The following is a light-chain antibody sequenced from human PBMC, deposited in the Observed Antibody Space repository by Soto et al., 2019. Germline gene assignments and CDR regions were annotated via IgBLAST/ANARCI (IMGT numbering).Light chain of an antibody. V-gene: IGLV2-14*01. CDR2: EVS. CDR1: SSDVGSYNY. CDR3: SSYTTAYTQV. Sequence: QSVLAQPASVSGSPGQSITISCTGTSSDVGSYNYVSWYQQHPGKAPKLIIYEVSYRPSGVSDRFSGSKSGNTASLTISRLQAEDEAHYYCSSYTTAYTQVFGGGTKVTVL. J-gene: IGLJ3*02.